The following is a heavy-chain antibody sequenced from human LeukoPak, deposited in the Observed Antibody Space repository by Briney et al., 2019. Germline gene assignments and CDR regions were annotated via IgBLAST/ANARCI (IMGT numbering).Heavy chain of an antibody. CDR3: ARGQLYYDSTGYYY. Sequence: SETLSLTCAVSGGSISSSNWWSWVRQPPGKGLEWIGQIYHSGSTNYNPSLKSRVAISVDKSKNQFSLRLTSVTAADTAVYYCARGQLYYDSTGYYYWGQGTLVTVSP. CDR2: IYHSGST. V-gene: IGHV4-4*02. J-gene: IGHJ4*02. D-gene: IGHD3-22*01. CDR1: GGSISSSNW.